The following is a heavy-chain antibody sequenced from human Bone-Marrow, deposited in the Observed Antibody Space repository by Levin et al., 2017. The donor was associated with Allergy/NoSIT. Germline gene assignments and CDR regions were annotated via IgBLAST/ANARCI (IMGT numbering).Heavy chain of an antibody. CDR3: ARPEDYQLLYGKLGY. CDR1: GFTFSPYS. J-gene: IGHJ4*02. V-gene: IGHV3-21*01. D-gene: IGHD2-2*02. CDR2: ISGTSQSI. Sequence: GGSLRLSCAASGFTFSPYSMAWVRQAPGEGLEWVSSISGTSQSIYYADSVKGRFTISRDNAKNSLYLQMNSLRAEDTAVYYCARPEDYQLLYGKLGYWGQGTLVTVSS.